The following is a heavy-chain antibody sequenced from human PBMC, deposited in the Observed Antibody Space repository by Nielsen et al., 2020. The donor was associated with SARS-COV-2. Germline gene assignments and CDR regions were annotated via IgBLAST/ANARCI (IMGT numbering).Heavy chain of an antibody. J-gene: IGHJ6*02. V-gene: IGHV3-21*01. CDR2: ISSSSSYI. CDR3: ARDLVSTIFGVVSYYYYYSMDV. D-gene: IGHD3-3*01. Sequence: WIRQPPGKGLEWVSSISSSSSYIYYADSVKGRFTISRDNAKNSLYLQMNSLRAEDTAVYYCARDLVSTIFGVVSYYYYYSMDVWGQGTTVTVSS.